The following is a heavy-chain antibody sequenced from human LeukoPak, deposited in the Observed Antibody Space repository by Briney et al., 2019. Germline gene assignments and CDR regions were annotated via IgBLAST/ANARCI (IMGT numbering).Heavy chain of an antibody. CDR3: AKDDYGDYGSRY. Sequence: GGSLRLSCAASGFTFSSYGMHWVRQAPGKGLEWVAFIRYDGSNKYYADSVKGRFTISRDNSNNTLYLQMNSLRAEDTAVYYCAKDDYGDYGSRYWGQGTLVTVSS. J-gene: IGHJ4*02. D-gene: IGHD4-17*01. CDR1: GFTFSSYG. CDR2: IRYDGSNK. V-gene: IGHV3-30*02.